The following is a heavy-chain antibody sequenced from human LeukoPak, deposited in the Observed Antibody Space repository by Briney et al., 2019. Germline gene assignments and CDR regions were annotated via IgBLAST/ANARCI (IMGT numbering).Heavy chain of an antibody. CDR2: IWYDGSNK. CDR3: ARDQGYGNNWFDR. V-gene: IGHV3-33*01. J-gene: IGHJ5*02. D-gene: IGHD5-18*01. Sequence: GGSLRLSCAASGFTFSSYGMHWVRQAPGKGLEWVAVIWYDGSNKYYADSVKGRFTISRDNSKNTLYLQMNSLRAEDTAVYYCARDQGYGNNWFDRWGQGTLVTVSS. CDR1: GFTFSSYG.